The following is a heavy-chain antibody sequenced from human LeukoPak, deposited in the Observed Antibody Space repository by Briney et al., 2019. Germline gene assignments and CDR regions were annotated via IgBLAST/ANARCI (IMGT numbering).Heavy chain of an antibody. CDR2: IIPMFGTP. D-gene: IGHD3-10*01. CDR3: AREGRTYYMDV. J-gene: IGHJ6*03. V-gene: IGHV1-69*05. CDR1: GGTFGSYG. Sequence: SVKVSCKASGGTFGSYGISWVRRAPGQGLERMGGIIPMFGTPNYAQRFQGRVTITTDESTSTAYMELSSLRSDDTAVYYCAREGRTYYMDVWGKGTTVTVSS.